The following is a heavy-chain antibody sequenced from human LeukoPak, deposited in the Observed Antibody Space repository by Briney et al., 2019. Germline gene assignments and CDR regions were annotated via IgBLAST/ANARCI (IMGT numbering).Heavy chain of an antibody. J-gene: IGHJ4*02. Sequence: GGSLRLSCAASGFTFSSYAMHWVRQAPGKGLEYVSAISSNGGSTYYANSVKGRFTISRDNSKNTLYLQMNSLRAEDTAVYYCAREGYRAGIVATTGSGCFDYWGQGTLVTVSS. D-gene: IGHD5-12*01. CDR3: AREGYRAGIVATTGSGCFDY. CDR2: ISSNGGST. CDR1: GFTFSSYA. V-gene: IGHV3-64*01.